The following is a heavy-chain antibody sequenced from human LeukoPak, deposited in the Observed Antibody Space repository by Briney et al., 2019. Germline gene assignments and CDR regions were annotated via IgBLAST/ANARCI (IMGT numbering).Heavy chain of an antibody. CDR1: GGSISSYY. D-gene: IGHD4/OR15-4a*01. Sequence: PSETLSLTCTVSGGSISSYYWSWIRQPAGKGLEWIGRIYTSGSTNYNPSLKSRVTMSVDTSKNQFSLKLSSVTAADTAVYYCARDPYGSNRGYYYYMDVWGKGTTVIVSS. CDR2: IYTSGST. J-gene: IGHJ6*03. CDR3: ARDPYGSNRGYYYYMDV. V-gene: IGHV4-4*07.